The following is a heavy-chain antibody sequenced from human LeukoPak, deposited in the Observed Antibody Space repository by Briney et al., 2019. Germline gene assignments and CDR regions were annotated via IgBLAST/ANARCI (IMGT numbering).Heavy chain of an antibody. J-gene: IGHJ6*03. CDR3: ARDYYEYSYGLVGYYYYYMDV. Sequence: GGSLRLSCAASGFTFDDYGMSWVRQAPGKGLEWVANIKQDGSEKYYVDSVKGRFTISRDNAKNSLYLQMNSLRAEDTAVYYCARDYYEYSYGLVGYYYYYMDVWGKGTTVTVSS. CDR1: GFTFDDYG. CDR2: IKQDGSEK. V-gene: IGHV3-7*01. D-gene: IGHD5-18*01.